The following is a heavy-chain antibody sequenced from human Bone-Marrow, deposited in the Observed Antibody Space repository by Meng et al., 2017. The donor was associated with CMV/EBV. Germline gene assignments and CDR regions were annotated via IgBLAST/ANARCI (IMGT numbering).Heavy chain of an antibody. CDR1: GFTFSSYA. Sequence: GESLKISCAASGFTFSSYAMSWVRQAPGKGLEWVSAISGSGGSTYYADSVKGRFTISRDNSKNTLYLQMNSLRAEDTAVYYCARDLGPGGIAAAGRSDYWGQGTLVTVSS. CDR2: ISGSGGST. V-gene: IGHV3-23*01. CDR3: ARDLGPGGIAAAGRSDY. J-gene: IGHJ4*02. D-gene: IGHD6-13*01.